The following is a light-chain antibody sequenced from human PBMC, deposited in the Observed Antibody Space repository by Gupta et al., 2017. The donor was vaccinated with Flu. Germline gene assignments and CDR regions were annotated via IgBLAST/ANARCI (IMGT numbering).Light chain of an antibody. V-gene: IGKV1-39*01. CDR1: QSIDTY. CDR2: TTS. CDR3: LQIYASPLT. Sequence: GDRVTITCRASQSIDTYLNWYKHKPGKAPKLMIYTTSYLQGGVPSRFSGSGSGTEFTLTVTSLHPEDFATYDCLQIYASPLTFAQGTQVEIK. J-gene: IGKJ1*01.